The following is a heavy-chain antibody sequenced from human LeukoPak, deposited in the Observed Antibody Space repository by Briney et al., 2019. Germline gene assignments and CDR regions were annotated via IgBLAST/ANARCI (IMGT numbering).Heavy chain of an antibody. D-gene: IGHD1-1*01. V-gene: IGHV3-21*01. CDR3: ARIGPKTGPFDY. Sequence: GGSLRLSCAASGFTFSSYSMNWVRQAPGKGLEWVSSISSSSSYIYYADLVKGRFTISRDNAKNSLYLQMNSLRAEDTAVYYCARIGPKTGPFDYWGQGTLVTVSS. CDR2: ISSSSSYI. J-gene: IGHJ4*02. CDR1: GFTFSSYS.